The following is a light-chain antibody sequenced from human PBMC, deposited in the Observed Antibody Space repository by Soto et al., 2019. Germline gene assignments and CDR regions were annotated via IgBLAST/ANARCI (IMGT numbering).Light chain of an antibody. CDR2: EGS. J-gene: IGLJ2*01. CDR1: SSDVGSYNL. V-gene: IGLV2-14*02. CDR3: SSYSGSDNFVV. Sequence: QSVLTQPASVSGSPGQSITISCTGTSSDVGSYNLVSWYQQHPGKAPKLMIYEGSKRPSGVSNRFSGSKSGNTASLTISGLHAEDEADYYCSSYSGSDNFVVFGGGTKVTVL.